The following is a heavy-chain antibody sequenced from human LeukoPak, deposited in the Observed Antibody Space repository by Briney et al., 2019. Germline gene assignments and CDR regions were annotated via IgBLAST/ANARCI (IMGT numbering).Heavy chain of an antibody. CDR1: GFTFSSYS. CDR2: IISSSSYI. CDR3: ARDRNRVAVAGPFDY. D-gene: IGHD6-19*01. Sequence: PGGSLRLSCAASGFTFSSYSMNWVRQAPGKGLEWVSSIISSSSYIYYADSVKGRFTISRDNAKNSLYLQMNSLRAEDTAVYYCARDRNRVAVAGPFDYWGQGTLVTVSS. J-gene: IGHJ4*02. V-gene: IGHV3-21*01.